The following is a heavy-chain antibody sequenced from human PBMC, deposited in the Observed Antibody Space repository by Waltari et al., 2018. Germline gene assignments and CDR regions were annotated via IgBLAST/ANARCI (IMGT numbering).Heavy chain of an antibody. J-gene: IGHJ4*02. CDR1: GGSISRYY. CDR2: IYYSGST. CDR3: ASYLCNRQLVRMGPCGDFDY. D-gene: IGHD6-13*01. V-gene: IGHV4-59*01. Sequence: QVQLQASGPGLVKPSETLSLTYPVSGGSISRYYWRWIRQPPGKGLEWIGYIYYSGSTNYNPSLKSRVTISVDTSKNQFSLKLSSVTTADTAVYYCASYLCNRQLVRMGPCGDFDYWGQGTLVTVSS.